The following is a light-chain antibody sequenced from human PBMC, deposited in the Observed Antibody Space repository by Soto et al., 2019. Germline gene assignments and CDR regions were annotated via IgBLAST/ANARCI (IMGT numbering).Light chain of an antibody. J-gene: IGKJ2*01. V-gene: IGKV1-33*01. CDR2: DAS. Sequence: DIQMTQSPSSLSASVGDRVTITCQASQDITNYLNWLQLKPGKAPKVLIYDASNLETGVPSRFSGTESGTHFSFTISSLQPEDIATYYCQQYDSFPYTFGQGTKLEIK. CDR1: QDITNY. CDR3: QQYDSFPYT.